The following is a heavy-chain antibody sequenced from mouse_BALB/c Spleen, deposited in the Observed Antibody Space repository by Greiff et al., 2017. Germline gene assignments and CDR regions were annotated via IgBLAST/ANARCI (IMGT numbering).Heavy chain of an antibody. CDR1: GYSITSGYY. V-gene: IGHV3-6*02. J-gene: IGHJ4*01. CDR2: ISYDGSN. CDR3: ARDYWDDAMDY. D-gene: IGHD4-1*01. Sequence: EVKLQESGPGLVKPSQSLSLTCSVTGYSITSGYYWNWIRQFPGNKLEWMGYISYDGSNNYNPSLKNRISITRDTSKNQFFLKLNSVTTEDTATYYCARDYWDDAMDYWGQGTSVTVSS.